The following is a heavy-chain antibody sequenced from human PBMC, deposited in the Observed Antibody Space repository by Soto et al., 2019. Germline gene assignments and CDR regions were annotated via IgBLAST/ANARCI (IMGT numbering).Heavy chain of an antibody. Sequence: QVQLVQSGAXXKKPGSSVKVSCKASGGTFSSYAISWVRQAPGQGLEWKGGIIPIFGTANYAQKFQGRVTITADKSTSTAYMELSSLRSEDTAVYYCATLGGTAMVKIDYWGQGTLVTVSS. J-gene: IGHJ4*02. CDR3: ATLGGTAMVKIDY. CDR2: IIPIFGTA. V-gene: IGHV1-69*06. CDR1: GGTFSSYA. D-gene: IGHD5-18*01.